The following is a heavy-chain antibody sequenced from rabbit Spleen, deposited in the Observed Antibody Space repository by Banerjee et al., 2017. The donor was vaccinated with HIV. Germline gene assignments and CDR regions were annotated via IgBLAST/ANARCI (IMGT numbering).Heavy chain of an antibody. V-gene: IGHV1S40*01. CDR2: INTATGKP. CDR1: GFSFSSSDY. D-gene: IGHD1-1*01. Sequence: QSLEESGGDLVKPGASLTLTCTASGFSFSSSDYMCWVRQAPGKGLEWIACINTATGKPVYASWAKGRFTISKTSSTKVTLQMTSLTAADTATYFCARDLVAVIGWNFRLWGQGTLVTVS. CDR3: ARDLVAVIGWNFRL. J-gene: IGHJ4*01.